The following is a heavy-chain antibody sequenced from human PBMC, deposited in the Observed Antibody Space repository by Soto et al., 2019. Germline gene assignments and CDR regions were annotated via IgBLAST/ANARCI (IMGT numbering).Heavy chain of an antibody. CDR2: IYYRGNT. CDR1: GDSISPYY. Sequence: SETLSITCTVSGDSISPYYWSWIRQPPQKGLEWIGYIYYRGNTDYNPSFKSRVTISVDTSKNQFSLRLSSVIAADTAVYDCARVPGSWGQRTLVIGSS. J-gene: IGHJ4*02. CDR3: ARVPGS. V-gene: IGHV4-59*12.